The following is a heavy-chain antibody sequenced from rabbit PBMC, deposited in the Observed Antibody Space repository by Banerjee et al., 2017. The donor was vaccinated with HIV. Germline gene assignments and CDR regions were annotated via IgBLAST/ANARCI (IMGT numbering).Heavy chain of an antibody. CDR3: ARSRYAGDGGDVYGLNL. J-gene: IGHJ4*01. V-gene: IGHV1S40*01. Sequence: QSLEESGGDLVKPGASLTLTCTASGFSFSSSYYMCWVRQAPGKGLEWIACIYNGDGSTYYASWVNGRFTISRVTSLNTVTLQMTSLTAADTATYFCARSRYAGDGGDVYGLNLWGQGTLVTVS. D-gene: IGHD4-2*01. CDR1: GFSFSSSYY. CDR2: IYNGDGST.